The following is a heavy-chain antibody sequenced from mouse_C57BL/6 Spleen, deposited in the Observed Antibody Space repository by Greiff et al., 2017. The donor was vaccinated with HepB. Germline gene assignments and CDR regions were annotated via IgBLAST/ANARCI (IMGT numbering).Heavy chain of an antibody. CDR3: ARYGSSYYAMDY. J-gene: IGHJ4*01. V-gene: IGHV7-3*01. Sequence: EVHLVESGGGLVQPGGSLSLSCAASGFTFTDYYMSWVRQPPGKALEWLGFIRNKANGYTTEYRASVKGRFTISRDNSQSILYLQMNALRAEDSATYYCARYGSSYYAMDYWGQGTSVTVSS. CDR2: IRNKANGYTT. D-gene: IGHD1-1*01. CDR1: GFTFTDYY.